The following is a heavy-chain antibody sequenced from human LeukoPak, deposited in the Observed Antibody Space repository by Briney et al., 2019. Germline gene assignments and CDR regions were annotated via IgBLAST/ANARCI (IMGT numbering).Heavy chain of an antibody. Sequence: GGSLRLSCAASGFTFSSYWMHWVRQAPGKGLLWVSRTNSDGSSTSYADSVTGRFTISRDNAKNTLYLLMNSLRAEDTAVYYCARGQQSGSYFYYGLDVWGQGTTVTVSS. CDR3: ARGQQSGSYFYYGLDV. D-gene: IGHD1-26*01. CDR2: TNSDGSST. CDR1: GFTFSSYW. V-gene: IGHV3-74*01. J-gene: IGHJ6*02.